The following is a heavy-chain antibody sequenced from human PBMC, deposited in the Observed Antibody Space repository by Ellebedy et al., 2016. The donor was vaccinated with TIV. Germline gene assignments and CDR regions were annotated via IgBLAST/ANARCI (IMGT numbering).Heavy chain of an antibody. J-gene: IGHJ6*02. CDR1: GYTFTASY. D-gene: IGHD4-11*01. CDR2: MNPNSGNT. V-gene: IGHV1-8*02. CDR3: ARGRGRLQDYYYYGMDV. Sequence: AASVKVSCQASGYTFTASYMHWVRQATGQGLEWMGWMNPNSGNTGYAQKFRGRVTMTRNTSTNPAYMEVSSLKSEDTAVYFCARGRGRLQDYYYYGMDVWGQGTTVTVSS.